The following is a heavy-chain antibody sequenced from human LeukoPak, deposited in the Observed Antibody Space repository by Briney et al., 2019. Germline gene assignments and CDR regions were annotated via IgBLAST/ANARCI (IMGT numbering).Heavy chain of an antibody. J-gene: IGHJ6*03. Sequence: VGSLRLSCAASGFTFSSYSMNWVRQAPGKGLEWVSYISSSSSTIYYADSVKGRFTISRDNAKNSLYLQMNSLRAEDTAVYYCARDGYYDSSGYYHLVYYYYYMDVRGKGTTVTVSS. V-gene: IGHV3-48*01. CDR3: ARDGYYDSSGYYHLVYYYYYMDV. D-gene: IGHD3-22*01. CDR1: GFTFSSYS. CDR2: ISSSSSTI.